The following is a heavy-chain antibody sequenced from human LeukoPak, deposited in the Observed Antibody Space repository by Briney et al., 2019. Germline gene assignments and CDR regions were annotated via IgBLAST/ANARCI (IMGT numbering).Heavy chain of an antibody. J-gene: IGHJ4*02. Sequence: GGSLRLSCAASGFTFSSNAMSWVRQAPGKGLEWVSGISGSGDSTYYTESVKGRFTISRDNSKNTLYLQMNSLRAEDTAVYYCARGENWGDYWGQGTLVTVSS. CDR1: GFTFSSNA. CDR2: ISGSGDST. V-gene: IGHV3-23*01. CDR3: ARGENWGDY. D-gene: IGHD7-27*01.